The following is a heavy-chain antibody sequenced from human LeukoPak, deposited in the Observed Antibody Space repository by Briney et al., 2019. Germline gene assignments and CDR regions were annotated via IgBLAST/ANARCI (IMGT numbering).Heavy chain of an antibody. J-gene: IGHJ4*02. V-gene: IGHV4-59*01. CDR1: NGSISSDY. CDR3: ARLTTRPGGIRPLIMDF. D-gene: IGHD3-10*01. CDR2: IYYSGST. Sequence: SETLSLTCTVSNGSISSDYWTWIRQPPGKGLEWIGYIYYSGSTRYNPSLESRATISLDTSRNQFSLKLTSMTAADTAVYYCARLTTRPGGIRPLIMDFWGQGTLATVSS.